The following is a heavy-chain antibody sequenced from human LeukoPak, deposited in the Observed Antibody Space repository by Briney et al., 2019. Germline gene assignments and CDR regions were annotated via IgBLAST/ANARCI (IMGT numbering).Heavy chain of an antibody. Sequence: SETLSLTCTVSGGSISNNYWSWIRQPPGKGLEWIGYIYYSGTTSYNPSLKSRVTISIDTSKSQFSLILSSVSAADTAVYYCARQAYCTATRCYPFDFWGQGILPPSPQ. CDR3: ARQAYCTATRCYPFDF. CDR1: GGSISNNY. CDR2: IYYSGTT. D-gene: IGHD2-8*02. V-gene: IGHV4-59*01. J-gene: IGHJ4*02.